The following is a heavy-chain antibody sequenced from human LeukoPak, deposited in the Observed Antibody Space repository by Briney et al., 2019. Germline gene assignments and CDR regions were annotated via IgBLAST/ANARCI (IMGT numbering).Heavy chain of an antibody. CDR3: AITITTVSAFSDY. J-gene: IGHJ4*02. Sequence: KTSETLSLPCAVYGGSFSGHYCSWIRQPPGKGLEWIGEINHSGSTNYNPSLKSRVSMSVDTSKKQFSLELSSVTAADTAVYYCAITITTVSAFSDYWGRGTLVTVSS. V-gene: IGHV4-34*01. CDR2: INHSGST. D-gene: IGHD4-17*01. CDR1: GGSFSGHY.